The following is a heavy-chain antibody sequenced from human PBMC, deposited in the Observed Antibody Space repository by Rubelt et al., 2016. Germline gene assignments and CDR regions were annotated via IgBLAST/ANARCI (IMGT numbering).Heavy chain of an antibody. CDR3: ARDRGGGAFDI. Sequence: GGSLRLSCAASGFTFSSYSMNWVRQAPGKGLEWVSSISSSSSYIYYADSVKGRFTISRDNAKNSLYLQMNSLRAEDTAVYYCARDRGGGAFDIWSQGTMVTVSS. CDR2: ISSSSSYI. J-gene: IGHJ3*02. D-gene: IGHD2-15*01. V-gene: IGHV3-21*01. CDR1: GFTFSSYS.